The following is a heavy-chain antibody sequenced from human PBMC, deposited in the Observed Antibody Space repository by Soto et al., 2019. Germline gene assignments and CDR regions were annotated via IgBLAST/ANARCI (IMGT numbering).Heavy chain of an antibody. V-gene: IGHV1-69*01. CDR1: GGTFSSYA. J-gene: IGHJ6*02. D-gene: IGHD1-26*01. CDR2: IIPIFGTA. Sequence: QVQLVQSGAEVKKPGSSVKVSCKASGGTFSSYAISWVRQAPGQGLEWMGGIIPIFGTATYAQKFQGRVTITADESTSTAYMELSRLRSEDTAVYYCARALVGASLVGGRYYGMDVWGQGTTVTVSS. CDR3: ARALVGASLVGGRYYGMDV.